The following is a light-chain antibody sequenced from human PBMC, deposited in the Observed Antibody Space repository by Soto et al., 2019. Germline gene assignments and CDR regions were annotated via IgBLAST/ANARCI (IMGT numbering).Light chain of an antibody. Sequence: QSVLSQPPSASGTPGQRVIISCSGSSSNIGSNTVNWFQQLPGTAPKLLIYSNNQRPSGVPDRFSGSKSGASASLAISGLRSEDEADYYCAAWDDSLKGVFGGGTKVTVL. V-gene: IGLV1-44*01. CDR2: SNN. CDR1: SSNIGSNT. J-gene: IGLJ2*01. CDR3: AAWDDSLKGV.